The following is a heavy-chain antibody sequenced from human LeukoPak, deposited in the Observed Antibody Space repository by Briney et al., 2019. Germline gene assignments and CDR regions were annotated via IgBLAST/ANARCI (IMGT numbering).Heavy chain of an antibody. V-gene: IGHV3-7*03. CDR2: IKPDGSEK. CDR3: AATNLGYCSSTSCPGGG. D-gene: IGHD2-2*01. J-gene: IGHJ4*02. CDR1: GFTFSSHH. Sequence: PGGSLRLSCVASGFTFSSHHMNWVRQTPGKGLESVATIKPDGSEKYYVDSVKGRFTISRDNAKSSLYLQMNSLRAEDTALYYCAATNLGYCSSTSCPGGGWGQGTLVTVSS.